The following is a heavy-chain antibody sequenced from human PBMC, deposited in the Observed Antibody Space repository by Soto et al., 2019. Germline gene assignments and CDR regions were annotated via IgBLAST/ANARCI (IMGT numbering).Heavy chain of an antibody. CDR2: ISSSSSYI. D-gene: IGHD3-22*01. V-gene: IGHV3-21*01. J-gene: IGHJ4*02. CDR1: GFTFSSYS. CDR3: ARVETYYYDSSGYSLFDY. Sequence: PGGSLRLSCAASGFTFSSYSMNWVRQAPGKGLEWVSSISSSSSYIYYADSVKGRFTISRDNAKNSLYLQMNSLRAEDTAVYYCARVETYYYDSSGYSLFDYWGQGTLVTVSS.